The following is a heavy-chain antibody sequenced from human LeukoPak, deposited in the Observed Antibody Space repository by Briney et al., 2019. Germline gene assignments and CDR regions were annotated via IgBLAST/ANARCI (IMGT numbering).Heavy chain of an antibody. J-gene: IGHJ4*02. CDR2: ISYDGSNQ. V-gene: IGHV3-30*18. Sequence: GGSLRLSCVASGFPFSTYGMPWVRQAPGKGLEWVALISYDGSNQYYRDSVKGRFTISRDNGENSVYLQMHSLRTEDTAVYYCANAHYWGQGTLVIVSS. CDR3: ANAHY. CDR1: GFPFSTYG.